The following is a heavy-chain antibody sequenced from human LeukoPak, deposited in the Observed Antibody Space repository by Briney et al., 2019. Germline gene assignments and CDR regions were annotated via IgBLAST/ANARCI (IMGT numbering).Heavy chain of an antibody. Sequence: PSGTLSLTCAVSGGSLSSSNWWSWIRQPPGKGLEWIGEIYDSGSTNYNPSLKSRVTISVDKSKTQFSLKLSSVTAADTAVYFFARTLTGYYSGSERYYYYMDVWGKGTTVTISS. CDR1: GGSLSSSNW. CDR3: ARTLTGYYSGSERYYYYMDV. D-gene: IGHD3-9*01. CDR2: IYDSGST. V-gene: IGHV4-4*02. J-gene: IGHJ6*03.